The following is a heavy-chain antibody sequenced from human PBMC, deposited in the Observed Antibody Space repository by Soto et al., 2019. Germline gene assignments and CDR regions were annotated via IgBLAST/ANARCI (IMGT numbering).Heavy chain of an antibody. Sequence: TLSLTCSVSCASMTTFPWSCIRKSPGRGLEWIGYVHYSGTTDYNPPLRSRITISKEITTSHFSLTLKYVTTADTAVYYCAALRVDGRDYYYNDYWGQGTLVTVSS. V-gene: IGHV4-59*08. CDR3: AALRVDGRDYYYNDY. D-gene: IGHD3-22*01. CDR2: VHYSGTT. CDR1: CASMTTFP. J-gene: IGHJ4*02.